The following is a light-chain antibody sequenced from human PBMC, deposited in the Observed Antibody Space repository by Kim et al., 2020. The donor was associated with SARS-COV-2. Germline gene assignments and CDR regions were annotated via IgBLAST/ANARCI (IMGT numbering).Light chain of an antibody. CDR3: QQYDQWPYT. V-gene: IGKV3-15*01. CDR1: QSVTNN. Sequence: SVSPGEGATRSCRASQSVTNNLAWYQQKAGQAPGLVIYAASTRATGVPARFSGSGSGTEFTLTISSLQSEDFALYYCQQYDQWPYTFGQGTKLEI. CDR2: AAS. J-gene: IGKJ2*01.